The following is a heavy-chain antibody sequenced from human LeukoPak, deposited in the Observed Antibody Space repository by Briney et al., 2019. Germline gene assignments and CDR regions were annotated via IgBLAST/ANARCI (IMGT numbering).Heavy chain of an antibody. V-gene: IGHV4-39*07. J-gene: IGHJ3*02. CDR2: IYYSGST. Sequence: SETLSLTCTVSGGSISSSSYYWGWIHQPPGKGLEWIGSIYYSGSTYYNPSLKSRVTISVDTSKNQFSLKLSSVTAADTAVYYCARAKEVLRYFDWLPPTDAFDIWGQGTMVTVSS. CDR3: ARAKEVLRYFDWLPPTDAFDI. CDR1: GGSISSSSYY. D-gene: IGHD3-9*01.